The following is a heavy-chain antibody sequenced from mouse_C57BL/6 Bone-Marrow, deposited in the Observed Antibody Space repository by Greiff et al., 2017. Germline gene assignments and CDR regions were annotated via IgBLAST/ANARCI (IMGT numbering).Heavy chain of an antibody. CDR3: ARDQITTVVDTRAMDY. CDR1: GYTFTSYG. Sequence: VQLQQSGAELARPGASVTLSCKASGYTFTSYGISWVKKRTGQGLEWIGEIYPRSGNTYYNEKFMGKATLTADKSSSTAYMVLRSVTSEDSAVXFCARDQITTVVDTRAMDYWGQGTTVTVSS. CDR2: IYPRSGNT. J-gene: IGHJ4*01. V-gene: IGHV1-81*01. D-gene: IGHD1-1*01.